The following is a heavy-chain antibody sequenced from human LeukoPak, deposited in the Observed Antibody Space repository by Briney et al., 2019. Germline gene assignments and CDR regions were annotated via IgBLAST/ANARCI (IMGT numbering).Heavy chain of an antibody. J-gene: IGHJ4*02. D-gene: IGHD3-10*01. CDR1: GXTFSSYA. CDR2: ISYDGTSK. V-gene: IGHV3-30-3*01. CDR3: AMGGWGFTMVRGDPLDS. Sequence: PGKSLRLSCAASGXTFSSYAMHWVRLPPGKGLESVAVISYDGTSKSYADSVKGRFTISRDNSKNTLYLQMNSLRAEDTAVYYCAMGGWGFTMVRGDPLDSWGQGTLVTVSS.